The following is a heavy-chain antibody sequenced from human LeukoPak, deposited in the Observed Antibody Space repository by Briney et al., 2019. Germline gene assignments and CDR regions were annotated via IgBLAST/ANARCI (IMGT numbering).Heavy chain of an antibody. V-gene: IGHV1-2*02. CDR1: GYTFTGYY. Sequence: ASVKVSCKASGYTFTGYYMHWVRQAPGQGLEWIGWINPNSGGTNYAQKFQGRVTMTRDTSISTAYMELSRLRSDDTAVYYCARGPGGRYCSGRSCYPMFDYWGQGTLVTVSS. CDR3: ARGPGGRYCSGRSCYPMFDY. D-gene: IGHD2-15*01. CDR2: INPNSGGT. J-gene: IGHJ4*02.